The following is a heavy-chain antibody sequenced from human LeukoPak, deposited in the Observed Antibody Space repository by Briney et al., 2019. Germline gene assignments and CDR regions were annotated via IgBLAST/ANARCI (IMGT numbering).Heavy chain of an antibody. CDR2: IYYSGST. V-gene: IGHV4-39*07. Sequence: PSETLSLTCTVSGGSISSSSYYWGWIRQPPGKGLEWIGSIYYSGSTYYNPSLKSRVTISVDTSKNQFSLKLSSVTAADTAVYYCASRGYCSGGSCYQTLDYWGQGTLVTVSS. J-gene: IGHJ4*02. CDR1: GGSISSSSYY. D-gene: IGHD2-15*01. CDR3: ASRGYCSGGSCYQTLDY.